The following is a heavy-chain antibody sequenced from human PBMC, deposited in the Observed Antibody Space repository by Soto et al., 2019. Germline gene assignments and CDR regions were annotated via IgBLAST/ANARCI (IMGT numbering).Heavy chain of an antibody. V-gene: IGHV3-48*01. J-gene: IGHJ6*03. D-gene: IGHD3-3*01. CDR2: ISSSSSTI. CDR3: ARDLAPGFWSGYYTYYYYYMDV. CDR1: GFTFSSYS. Sequence: EVQLVESGGGLVQPGGSLRLSCAASGFTFSSYSMNWVRQAPGKGLEWVSYISSSSSTIYYADSVKGRFTISRDNAKNSLYLQMKSLRAEDTAVYYCARDLAPGFWSGYYTYYYYYMDVWGKGTTVTVSS.